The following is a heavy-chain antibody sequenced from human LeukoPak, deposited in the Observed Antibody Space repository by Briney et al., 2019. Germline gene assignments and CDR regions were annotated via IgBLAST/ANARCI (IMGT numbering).Heavy chain of an antibody. CDR2: IRYDGSNK. J-gene: IGHJ6*03. CDR1: GFTFSSYG. D-gene: IGHD1-20*01. V-gene: IGHV3-30*02. Sequence: PGGSLRLSCAASGFTFSSYGMHWVRQAPGKGLEWVAFIRYDGSNKYYADSVKGRFTISRDNAKNSLYLQMNSLRAEDTAVYYCAGRSYNWNDVHYYYYMDVWGKGTTVTVSS. CDR3: AGRSYNWNDVHYYYYMDV.